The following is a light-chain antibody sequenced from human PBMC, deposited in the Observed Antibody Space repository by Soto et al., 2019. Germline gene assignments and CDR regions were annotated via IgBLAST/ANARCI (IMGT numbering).Light chain of an antibody. CDR1: KSDVGTFNL. J-gene: IGLJ1*01. CDR3: CSSAVFTFKA. V-gene: IGLV2-23*02. CDR2: EVI. Sequence: QSALTQVSSVSGSPGPSIPISCTGTKSDVGTFNLVSWYQQHPGKAPRLMIYEVIKRPSGVSNRFSGSKSGNTASLTISGLRVGFVMIYKYCSSAVFTFKAFG.